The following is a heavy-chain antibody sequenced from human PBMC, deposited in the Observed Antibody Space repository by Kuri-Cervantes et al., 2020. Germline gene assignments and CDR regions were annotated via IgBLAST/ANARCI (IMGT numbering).Heavy chain of an antibody. CDR3: AKDSGALGMDV. Sequence: GGSLRLSCAASGFTFSSYSMNWVRQAPGKGLEWVANIKEDGSETYYVDFVKGRFTISRDNAKNSLYLQMNSLRAEDTALYYCAKDSGALGMDVWGQGTTVTVSS. V-gene: IGHV3-7*03. CDR2: IKEDGSET. CDR1: GFTFSSYS. J-gene: IGHJ6*02. D-gene: IGHD4-17*01.